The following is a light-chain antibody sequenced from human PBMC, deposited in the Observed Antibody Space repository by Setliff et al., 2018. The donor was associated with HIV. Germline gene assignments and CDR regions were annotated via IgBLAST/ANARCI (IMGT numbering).Light chain of an antibody. CDR3: CSYAGTYTFV. J-gene: IGLJ1*01. V-gene: IGLV2-11*01. CDR1: SSDVGGYDY. Sequence: QSVLTQPRSVSGSRGQTVTFSCTGGSSDVGGYDYVSWYQQHPGKAPKLIIYDVSKRPSGVPACFSGFKSGNTAYLTISGLQPEDEAEYYCCSYAGTYTFVFGTGTKVTVL. CDR2: DVS.